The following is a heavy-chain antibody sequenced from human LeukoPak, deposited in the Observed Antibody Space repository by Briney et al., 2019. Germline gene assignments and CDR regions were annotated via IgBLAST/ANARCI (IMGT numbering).Heavy chain of an antibody. V-gene: IGHV1-2*02. J-gene: IGHJ5*02. Sequence: ASVKDSCKASGYTFTGYYMHWVRQAPGQGLEWMGWINPNSGGTNYAQKFQGRVTMTRDTSISTAYMELSRLRSDDTAVYYCARANYYGSGYPAFDPWGQGTLVTVSS. CDR2: INPNSGGT. CDR3: ARANYYGSGYPAFDP. CDR1: GYTFTGYY. D-gene: IGHD3-10*01.